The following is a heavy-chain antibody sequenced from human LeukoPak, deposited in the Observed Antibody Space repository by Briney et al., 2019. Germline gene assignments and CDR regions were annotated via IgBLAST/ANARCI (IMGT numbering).Heavy chain of an antibody. CDR3: ARASTTVPNLLDY. Sequence: GGSLRLSCAASGFTFSSYWMHWVRHTPGKGLVWVSRIKGDGSDTLYADSVKGRFTISRDNSKNTLYLRTSSLGVDDTAVYYCARASTTVPNLLDYWGQGALVSVSS. V-gene: IGHV3-74*01. J-gene: IGHJ4*02. CDR2: IKGDGSDT. D-gene: IGHD4-17*01. CDR1: GFTFSSYW.